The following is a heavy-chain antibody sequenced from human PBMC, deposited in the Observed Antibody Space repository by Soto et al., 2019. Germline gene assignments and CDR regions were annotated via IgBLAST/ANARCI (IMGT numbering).Heavy chain of an antibody. Sequence: GGPLRLSCAASGFTFSSYAMSWVRQAPGKGLEWVSAISGSGGSTYYADSVKGRFTISRDNSKNTLYLQMNSLRAEDTAVYYCAKGYCSSTSCYRSYYYYGMDVWGQGTTVTVSS. D-gene: IGHD2-2*01. J-gene: IGHJ6*02. CDR3: AKGYCSSTSCYRSYYYYGMDV. V-gene: IGHV3-23*01. CDR2: ISGSGGST. CDR1: GFTFSSYA.